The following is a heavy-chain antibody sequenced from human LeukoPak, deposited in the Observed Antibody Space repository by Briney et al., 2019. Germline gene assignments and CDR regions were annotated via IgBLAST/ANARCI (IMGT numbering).Heavy chain of an antibody. CDR3: AKRGGSYRGFDY. CDR1: GFILTNYA. V-gene: IGHV3-23*01. Sequence: PGGSLRLSCAASGFILTNYAMSWVRQAPGKGLAWVSAVGPSGSTYYADSVKGRFTISRDNSKYTLYLQMNSLRVEDTAVYYCAKRGGSYRGFDYWGQGTLVTVSS. J-gene: IGHJ4*02. CDR2: VGPSGST. D-gene: IGHD1-26*01.